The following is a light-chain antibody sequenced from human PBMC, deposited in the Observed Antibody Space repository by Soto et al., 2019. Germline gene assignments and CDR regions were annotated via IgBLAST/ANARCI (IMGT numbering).Light chain of an antibody. Sequence: DIQMTQSPSTLSASVGDRVTITCRASQSISFWLAWYQQKPGKAPNLLISKASSLESGVPSRFSGSGSGTEFTLTISSLQPDDFAIYYCQHYISYPLTFCGGTKVEIK. CDR1: QSISFW. CDR2: KAS. CDR3: QHYISYPLT. J-gene: IGKJ4*01. V-gene: IGKV1-5*03.